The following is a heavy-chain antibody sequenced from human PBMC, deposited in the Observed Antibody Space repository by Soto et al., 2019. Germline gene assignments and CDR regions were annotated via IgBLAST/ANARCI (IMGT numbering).Heavy chain of an antibody. J-gene: IGHJ6*02. CDR1: GFTFSNYN. CDR2: ITSAGSYI. CDR3: ARGILGGVRIDYGMDV. Sequence: GGSLRLSCAASGFTFSNYNMNWVRQPPGKGLEWVSSITSAGSYIYYAESLKGRVTISRDNAKNSLFLQMNSLRAEDTALYFCARGILGGVRIDYGMDVWGQGTTVTVSS. V-gene: IGHV3-21*01. D-gene: IGHD2-8*02.